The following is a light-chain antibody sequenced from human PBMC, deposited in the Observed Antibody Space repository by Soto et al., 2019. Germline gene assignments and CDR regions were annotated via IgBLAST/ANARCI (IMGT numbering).Light chain of an antibody. CDR1: TSDVGAYNY. V-gene: IGLV2-14*01. J-gene: IGLJ1*01. CDR3: SSYTSSTTYV. Sequence: QSALTQPASVSGSPGQSIAISCTGTTSDVGAYNYVSWYQQHPGKAPKLMIYQVSNRPSGVSNRLSGSKSGNTASLTISGLQAEDGADYCCSSYTSSTTYVFGTGTKVTVL. CDR2: QVS.